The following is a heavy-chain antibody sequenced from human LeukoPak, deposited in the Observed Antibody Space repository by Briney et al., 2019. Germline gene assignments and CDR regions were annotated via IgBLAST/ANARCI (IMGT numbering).Heavy chain of an antibody. CDR2: IYYSGST. J-gene: IGHJ5*02. D-gene: IGHD2-15*01. CDR1: GGSISSGGYY. CDR3: ARTLPKGAVAADVPTWFDP. Sequence: SQTLSLTCTVSGGSISSGGYYWSWIRQHPGKGLEWIGYIYYSGSTYYNPSLKSRVTISVDTSKNQFSLKLSSVTAADTAVYYCARTLPKGAVAADVPTWFDPWGQGTLVTVSS. V-gene: IGHV4-31*03.